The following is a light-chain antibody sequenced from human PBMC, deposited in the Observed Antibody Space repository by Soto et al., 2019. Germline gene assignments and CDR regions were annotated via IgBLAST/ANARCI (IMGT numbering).Light chain of an antibody. CDR3: RTWGTGLWV. CDR2: LNSDGSH. CDR1: SGHSNYA. V-gene: IGLV4-69*01. J-gene: IGLJ3*02. Sequence: QLVLTQSPSASASLGASVKLTCTLISGHSNYAIAWHQQHPEKGPRYLMKLNSDGSHSKGDGIPDRFSGSSAGVERYLTFSSLQSEYEADYFCRTWGTGLWVFGGGTTLTVL.